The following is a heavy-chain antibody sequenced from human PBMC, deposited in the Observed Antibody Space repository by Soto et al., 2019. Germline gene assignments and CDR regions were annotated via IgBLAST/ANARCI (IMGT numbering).Heavy chain of an antibody. CDR2: IYAGDADI. Sequence: WRSLKISGSSSGYVLSNDWHARVPQMPREGPQLVVIIYAGDADIRYSRSLQGQFTISADKSISTAYLQWNSLKASDTAMYYCARRSSHTAMDFGDFWGQGTMVTVSS. CDR3: ARRSSHTAMDFGDF. CDR1: GYVLSNDW. D-gene: IGHD5-18*01. J-gene: IGHJ4*02. V-gene: IGHV5-51*01.